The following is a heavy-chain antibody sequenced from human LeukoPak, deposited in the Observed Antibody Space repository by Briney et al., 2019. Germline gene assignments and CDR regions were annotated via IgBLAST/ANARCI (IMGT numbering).Heavy chain of an antibody. D-gene: IGHD2-21*01. Sequence: SETLSLTCSVSGGSISSGSYYWGWIRQPPGKGLEWIGSFYYSGRTYSGSTYYNPSLKSRVTISFDTPRNQFSLNLTSMTAADTAVYYCARGWGVVIALLNFDSWGQGTLVTVSS. CDR1: GGSISSGSYY. J-gene: IGHJ4*02. CDR3: ARGWGVVIALLNFDS. CDR2: FYYSGRTYSGST. V-gene: IGHV4-39*01.